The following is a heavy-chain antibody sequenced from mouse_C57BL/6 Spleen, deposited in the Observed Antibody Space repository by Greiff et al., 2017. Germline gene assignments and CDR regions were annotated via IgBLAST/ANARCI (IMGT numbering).Heavy chain of an antibody. V-gene: IGHV1-52*01. J-gene: IGHJ1*03. CDR2: IDPSDSET. CDR3: ARRVDGNGYMDV. D-gene: IGHD2-1*01. CDR1: GYTFTSYW. Sequence: QVQLQQPGAELVRPGSSVKLSCKASGYTFTSYWMHWVKQRPIQGLEWIGNIDPSDSETHYNQKFKDKATLTVDKSSSTAYMQLSSLTSEDSAVYYCARRVDGNGYMDVWGTGTTVTVSS.